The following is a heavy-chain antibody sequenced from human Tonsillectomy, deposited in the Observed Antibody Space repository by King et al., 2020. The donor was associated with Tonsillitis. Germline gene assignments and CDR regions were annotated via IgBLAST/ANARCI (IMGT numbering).Heavy chain of an antibody. CDR3: ARRVWGIAPAVTAQLWYFDL. V-gene: IGHV4-34*01. CDR2: IDHSGSA. D-gene: IGHD6-13*01. Sequence: VQLQQWGAGLLKPSETLSLTCAVYGGSFSDYYWSWIRQPPDKGLEWIGEIDHSGSANYNPSLKSRVTVSVDTSMNQFSLKLSSVTAADTAVYYCARRVWGIAPAVTAQLWYFDLWGRGTLVTVSS. J-gene: IGHJ2*01. CDR1: GGSFSDYY.